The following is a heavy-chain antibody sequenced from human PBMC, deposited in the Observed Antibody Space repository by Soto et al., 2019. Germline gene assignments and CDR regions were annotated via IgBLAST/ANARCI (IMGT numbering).Heavy chain of an antibody. Sequence: SETLSLTCTVSGASISGYYWSWIRKSAGKGLEWIGRIYATGTTDYNPSLKSRVMMSVDTSKKQFSLRLRSVTAADTAVYYCAREPIVEGPPGYNWFDPWGQGILVTVSS. CDR1: GASISGYY. CDR2: IYATGTT. CDR3: AREPIVEGPPGYNWFDP. J-gene: IGHJ5*02. D-gene: IGHD3-22*01. V-gene: IGHV4-4*07.